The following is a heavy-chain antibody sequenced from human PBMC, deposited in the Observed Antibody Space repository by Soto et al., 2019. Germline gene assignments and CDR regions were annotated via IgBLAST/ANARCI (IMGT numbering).Heavy chain of an antibody. CDR2: IIPIFGTA. J-gene: IGHJ4*02. CDR3: ATRWGATTHERDY. Sequence: GASVKVSCKASGGTFSSYAISWVRQAPGQGLEWMGGIIPIFGTANYAQEFQGRVTITADESTSTAYMELSSLRSEDTAVYYCATRWGATTHERDYWGQGTLVTVSS. V-gene: IGHV1-69*13. D-gene: IGHD1-26*01. CDR1: GGTFSSYA.